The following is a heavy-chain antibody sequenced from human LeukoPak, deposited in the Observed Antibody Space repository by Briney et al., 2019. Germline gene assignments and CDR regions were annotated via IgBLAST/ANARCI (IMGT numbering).Heavy chain of an antibody. V-gene: IGHV3-64*01. CDR2: ISTNGGST. D-gene: IGHD3-10*01. CDR3: ARGFRYYGSGIDY. CDR1: GFTFGEYS. J-gene: IGHJ4*02. Sequence: GGSLRLSCAASGFTFGEYSMHWVRQAPGKGLEYVSAISTNGGSTYYANSVKGRFTISRDDPKNTLDLQMGSLRPEDMAVYYCARGFRYYGSGIDYWGQGTLVTVSS.